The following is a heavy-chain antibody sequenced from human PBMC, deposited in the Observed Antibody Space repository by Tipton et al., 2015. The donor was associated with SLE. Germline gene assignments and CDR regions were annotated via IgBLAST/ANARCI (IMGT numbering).Heavy chain of an antibody. CDR2: VYFNVRM. J-gene: IGHJ5*02. V-gene: IGHV4-31*03. D-gene: IGHD4-23*01. CDR3: ASGGYGGNFLGWFDP. Sequence: TLSLTCNVSGVSITSGGYYWTWIRQRPGTGPEWIGTVYFNVRMYYNPSLKSRMTMSLDTSKNQLSLKLSSMTAADTAVYYCASGGYGGNFLGWFDPWGQGTLVTVSS. CDR1: GVSITSGGYY.